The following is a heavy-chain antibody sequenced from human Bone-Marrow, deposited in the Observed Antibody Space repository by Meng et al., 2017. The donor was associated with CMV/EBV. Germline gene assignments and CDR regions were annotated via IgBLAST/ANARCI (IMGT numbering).Heavy chain of an antibody. D-gene: IGHD6-6*01. CDR1: GFTFSSYS. V-gene: IGHV3-48*01. CDR3: ARYGYSSSSADYYYGMDV. J-gene: IGHJ6*02. CDR2: ISSSSSTI. Sequence: GESLKISCAASGFTFSSYSTNWVRQASGKGLEWVSYISSSSSTIYYADSVKGRFTISRDNSKNTLYLQMNSLRAEDTAVYYCARYGYSSSSADYYYGMDVWGQGTTVTVSS.